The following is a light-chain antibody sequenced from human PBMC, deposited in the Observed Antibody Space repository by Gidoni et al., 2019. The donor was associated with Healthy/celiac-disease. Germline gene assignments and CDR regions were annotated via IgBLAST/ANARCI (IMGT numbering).Light chain of an antibody. CDR1: QSISSY. CDR3: QQSYSTPPFT. V-gene: IGKV1-39*01. CDR2: AAS. J-gene: IGKJ3*01. Sequence: DIQMPQSPSSLSASVGDRVTITCRASQSISSYLNWYQQKPGKAPKLLIYAASSLKSGVPSRFSGSGSGTDFTLTISSLQPEDFATYYCQQSYSTPPFTFGPGTKVDIK.